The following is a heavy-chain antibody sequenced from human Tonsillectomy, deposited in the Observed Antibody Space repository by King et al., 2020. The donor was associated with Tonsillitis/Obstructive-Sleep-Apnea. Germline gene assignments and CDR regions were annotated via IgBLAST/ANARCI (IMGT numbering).Heavy chain of an antibody. Sequence: QLVQSGAEVKKPGESLKISCKGSGYSFTSYWIGWVRQMPGKGLEWMGIIYPGDSDTRYSPSFQGQVTISADKSITTAYLQWSSLKASDTAMYYCARLRDLGIGVAGAFDIWGQGTMVTVSS. J-gene: IGHJ3*02. CDR3: ARLRDLGIGVAGAFDI. V-gene: IGHV5-51*03. CDR1: GYSFTSYW. D-gene: IGHD6-19*01. CDR2: IYPGDSDT.